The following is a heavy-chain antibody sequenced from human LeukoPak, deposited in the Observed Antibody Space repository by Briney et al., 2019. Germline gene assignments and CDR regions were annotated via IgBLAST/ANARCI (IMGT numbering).Heavy chain of an antibody. CDR1: GFTFSSYW. CDR3: VSTGSVLDY. D-gene: IGHD6-13*01. Sequence: GSLRLSCAASGFTFSSYWMTWVRQAPGKGLEWVANINQDGSDKYYAASVKGRFTISRDNAQNSLYLQMNSLRAEDTAVYYCVSTGSVLDYWGQGTLVTVSS. CDR2: INQDGSDK. J-gene: IGHJ4*02. V-gene: IGHV3-7*01.